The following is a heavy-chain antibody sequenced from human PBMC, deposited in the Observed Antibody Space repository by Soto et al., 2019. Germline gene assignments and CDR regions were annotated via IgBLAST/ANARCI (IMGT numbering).Heavy chain of an antibody. D-gene: IGHD5-18*01. CDR3: ARGYGYYFDY. CDR1: GFTFSSYA. J-gene: IGHJ4*02. V-gene: IGHV3-64*01. CDR2: ISSNGGST. Sequence: EVQLVESGGGLVQPGGSLRLSCAASGFTFSSYAMHWVRQAPGKGLEYVSVISSNGGSTDYANSVKGRFTISRDNSKNTLYLQMGSLRAEYMAVYYCARGYGYYFDYWGQGTLVTVSS.